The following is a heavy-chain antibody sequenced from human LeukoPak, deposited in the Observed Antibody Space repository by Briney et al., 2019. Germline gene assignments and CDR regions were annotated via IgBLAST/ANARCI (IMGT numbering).Heavy chain of an antibody. V-gene: IGHV3-21*01. CDR3: SRDAREKPTYFDY. CDR1: GFTFSSYS. Sequence: GGSLRLSCAASGFTFSSYSMNWVRQAPGKGLEWVSSISSSSSYIYYADSVKGRFTITRDNAKNSLYLQLNSLRADDTAVYYCSRDAREKPTYFDYWGQGTLVTASS. D-gene: IGHD3-10*01. CDR2: ISSSSSYI. J-gene: IGHJ4*02.